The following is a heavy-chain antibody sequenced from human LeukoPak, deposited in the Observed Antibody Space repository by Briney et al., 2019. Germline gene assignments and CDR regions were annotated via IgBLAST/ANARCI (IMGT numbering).Heavy chain of an antibody. D-gene: IGHD4-23*01. J-gene: IGHJ4*02. Sequence: GGSLRLSCAASGFTFSSYAVSWVRQTPGKGLEWVSSISGSGGNTYYADSVKGRFTISRDNSKNTLYLQMNSLRAEDTAVYYCAKDYYGSTAPVDYWGQGTLVPVSS. CDR2: ISGSGGNT. V-gene: IGHV3-23*01. CDR1: GFTFSSYA. CDR3: AKDYYGSTAPVDY.